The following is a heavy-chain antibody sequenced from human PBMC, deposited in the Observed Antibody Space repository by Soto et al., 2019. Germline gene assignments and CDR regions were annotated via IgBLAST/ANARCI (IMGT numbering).Heavy chain of an antibody. J-gene: IGHJ5*02. Sequence: EVQLLESGGGLVQPGGSLRLSCAASGFTFSSYAMSWVRQAPGKGLEWVSAISGSGGSTYYADSVKGRFTISIYNSKKTLYMKMNSLRAEDTDVYYCAKDLATMVREAAWFDPWGQGTLVTVSA. D-gene: IGHD3-10*01. V-gene: IGHV3-23*01. CDR1: GFTFSSYA. CDR3: AKDLATMVREAAWFDP. CDR2: ISGSGGST.